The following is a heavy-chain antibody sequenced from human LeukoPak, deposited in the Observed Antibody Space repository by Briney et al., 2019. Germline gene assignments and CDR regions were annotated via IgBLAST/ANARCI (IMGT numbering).Heavy chain of an antibody. CDR3: ARGEPTGYYFDY. D-gene: IGHD2-8*02. V-gene: IGHV1-69*13. CDR1: GGTFSSYA. J-gene: IGHJ4*01. CDR2: IIPIFGTA. Sequence: ASVKVSCKASGGTFSSYAISWVRQAPGQGLEWMGGIIPIFGTANYAQKFQGRVTITADESTSTAYMELSSLRSEDTAVYYCARGEPTGYYFDYWGQEPWSPSPQ.